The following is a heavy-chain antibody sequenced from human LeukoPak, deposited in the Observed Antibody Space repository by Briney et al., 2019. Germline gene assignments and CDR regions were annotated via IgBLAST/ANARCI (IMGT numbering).Heavy chain of an antibody. CDR1: GYTFTSYD. CDR3: ARENVDTSMVNGYYYYYMDV. Sequence: ASVKVSCKASGYTFTSYDINWVRQATGQGLEWMGWMNPNSGNTGYAQKFQGRVTMTRNTSISTAYMELSSLRSEDTAVYYCARENVDTSMVNGYYYYYMDVGGKGTAVTVSS. CDR2: MNPNSGNT. V-gene: IGHV1-8*01. J-gene: IGHJ6*03. D-gene: IGHD5-18*01.